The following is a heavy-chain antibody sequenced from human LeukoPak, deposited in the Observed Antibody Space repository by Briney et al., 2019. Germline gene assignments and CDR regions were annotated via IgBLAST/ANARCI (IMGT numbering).Heavy chain of an antibody. D-gene: IGHD1-26*01. J-gene: IGHJ4*02. Sequence: PGGSLRLSCAASGFTFIGYGMHWVRQAPGKGLEWVAFIHYDGSNNYYADSVKGRFTISRDNSRNTLYLQMNSLRVEDTAVYYCAKEPREWELPDYWGQGTLVTVSS. CDR1: GFTFIGYG. V-gene: IGHV3-30*02. CDR3: AKEPREWELPDY. CDR2: IHYDGSNN.